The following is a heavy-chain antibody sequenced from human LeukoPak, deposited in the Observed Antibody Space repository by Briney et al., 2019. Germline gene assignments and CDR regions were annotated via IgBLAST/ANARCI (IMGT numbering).Heavy chain of an antibody. V-gene: IGHV3-13*01. D-gene: IGHD2-15*01. J-gene: IGHJ6*02. CDR3: ARGAEGRSSTYGMDV. Sequence: GGSLRLSCAASGFTFSSYDMHWLRHATGKGLEWVSTIGTAGVTYYPGSVMGRFTISRENAKNSLYIQMNSLRAGDTAVYYCARGAEGRSSTYGMDVWGQGTTVTVTS. CDR1: GFTFSSYD. CDR2: IGTAGVT.